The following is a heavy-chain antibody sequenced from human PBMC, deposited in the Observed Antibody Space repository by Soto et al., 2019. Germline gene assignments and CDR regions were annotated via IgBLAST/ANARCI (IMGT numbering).Heavy chain of an antibody. CDR2: ISAYNGNT. Sequence: ASVKVSCKASGYTFTSYGISWVRQAPGQGLEWMGWISAYNGNTNYAQKLQGRVTMTTDTSTSTAYMELRSLRSDDTAVYYCARDKHDYFNRGIGFDTWGQGILVTVSS. V-gene: IGHV1-18*01. J-gene: IGHJ5*02. CDR1: GYTFTSYG. CDR3: ARDKHDYFNRGIGFDT. D-gene: IGHD4-17*01.